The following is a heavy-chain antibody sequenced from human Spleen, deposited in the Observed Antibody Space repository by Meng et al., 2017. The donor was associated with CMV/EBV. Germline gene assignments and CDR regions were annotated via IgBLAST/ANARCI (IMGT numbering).Heavy chain of an antibody. V-gene: IGHV3-30*04. Sequence: LSLTCAASGFTFSSHAMHWVRQAPGKGLEWVAVISYDGTNKYYADSVKGRFTISRDNSKNTLYLQMNSLRAEDTAVYFCARGPHSRSSHYYYGMDVWGQGTTVTVSS. CDR3: ARGPHSRSSHYYYGMDV. J-gene: IGHJ6*02. D-gene: IGHD2-2*01. CDR2: ISYDGTNK. CDR1: GFTFSSHA.